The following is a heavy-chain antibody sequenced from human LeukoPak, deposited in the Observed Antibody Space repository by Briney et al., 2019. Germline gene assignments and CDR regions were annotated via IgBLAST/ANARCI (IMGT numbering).Heavy chain of an antibody. D-gene: IGHD4-17*01. CDR1: GYTFTSYY. J-gene: IGHJ4*02. V-gene: IGHV3-30-3*01. CDR2: ISYDGSNK. Sequence: SFKASGYTFTSYYMHWVRQAPGKGLEWVAVISYDGSNKYYADSVKGRFTISRDNSKNTLYLQMNSLRAEDTAVYYCARDWTHDYGDYDYWGQGTLVTVSS. CDR3: ARDWTHDYGDYDY.